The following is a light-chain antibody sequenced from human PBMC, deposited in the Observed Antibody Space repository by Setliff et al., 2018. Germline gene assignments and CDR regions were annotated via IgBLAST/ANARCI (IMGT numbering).Light chain of an antibody. CDR2: EVT. V-gene: IGLV2-8*01. J-gene: IGLJ1*01. CDR1: SSVVGGYNY. Sequence: VLTQPPSASGSPGQSVTISCTGTSSVVGGYNYVSWYQQHPGKAPKLMIYEVTKRPPGVPARFSGSNSGNTASLTVSGLQAEDEADYYCSSYAGGSNVVFGTGTKVTV. CDR3: SSYAGGSNVV.